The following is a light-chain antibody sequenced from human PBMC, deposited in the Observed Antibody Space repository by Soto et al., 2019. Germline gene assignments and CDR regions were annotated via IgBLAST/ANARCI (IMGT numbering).Light chain of an antibody. Sequence: DIQMTQSPSSLSASVGDRVTITCRASQSISSYLNWYQQKPGKAPKLLIYAASSLQSGVPSRFSGSGSGTDFTLTINSLQPEDFATYYCQQLNSYPRVTFGQGTRLEIK. CDR2: AAS. V-gene: IGKV1-39*01. CDR1: QSISSY. CDR3: QQLNSYPRVT. J-gene: IGKJ5*01.